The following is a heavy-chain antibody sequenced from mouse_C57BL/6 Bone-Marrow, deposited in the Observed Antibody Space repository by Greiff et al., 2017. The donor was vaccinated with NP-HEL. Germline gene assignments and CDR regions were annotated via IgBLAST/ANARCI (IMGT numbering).Heavy chain of an antibody. V-gene: IGHV1-61*01. CDR3: ARRIITTVVATDYAMDD. CDR1: GYTFTSYW. D-gene: IGHD1-1*01. Sequence: VQLQQPGAELVRPGSSVKLSCKASGYTFTSYWMDWVKQRPGQGLEWIGNIYPSDSETHYNQKFKDKATLTVDKSSSTAYMQLSSLTSEDSAVYYCARRIITTVVATDYAMDDWGQGTSVTVSS. CDR2: IYPSDSET. J-gene: IGHJ4*01.